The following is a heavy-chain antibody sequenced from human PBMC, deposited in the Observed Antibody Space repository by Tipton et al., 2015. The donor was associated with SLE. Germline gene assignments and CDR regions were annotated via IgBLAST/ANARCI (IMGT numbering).Heavy chain of an antibody. D-gene: IGHD1-26*01. CDR2: IYYSGST. V-gene: IGHV4-59*01. J-gene: IGHJ2*01. Sequence: TLSLTCTVSGGSISSYYWSWIRQPPGKGLQWIGYIYYSGSTNYNPSLKSRVTISVDTSKKQFSLKLSSVTAADTAVYFCARDPLAVGDGESLDLWGRGTLVTVSS. CDR1: GGSISSYY. CDR3: ARDPLAVGDGESLDL.